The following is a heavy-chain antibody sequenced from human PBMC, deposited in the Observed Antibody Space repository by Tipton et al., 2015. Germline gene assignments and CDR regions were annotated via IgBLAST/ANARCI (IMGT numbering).Heavy chain of an antibody. J-gene: IGHJ4*02. D-gene: IGHD4-23*01. CDR3: ARARGRHGGLFDS. V-gene: IGHV4-39*07. Sequence: TLSLTCTVSGGSISNSNYYWGWIRQPPGKGLEWIGYIDFRGSTEYNPSVKSRVSISVDRSKNQFSLKMSSVTASDTAVYYCARARGRHGGLFDSWGQGNLVTVSS. CDR1: GGSISNSNYY. CDR2: IDFRGST.